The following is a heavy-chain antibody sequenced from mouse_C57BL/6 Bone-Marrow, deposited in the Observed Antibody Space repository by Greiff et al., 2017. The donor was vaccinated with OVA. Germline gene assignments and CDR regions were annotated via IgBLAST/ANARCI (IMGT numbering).Heavy chain of an antibody. V-gene: IGHV1-81*01. CDR2: ISPRSGNT. CDR1: GYTFTSYG. CDR3: ARED. J-gene: IGHJ2*01. Sequence: QVQLQQSGAELARPGASVKLSCKASGYTFTSYGISWVKQRTGQGLEWIGEISPRSGNTYYNEKFKGKATMTADTSSSTAYMELRSLTSEDSAVYFCAREDWGQGTTLTVSS.